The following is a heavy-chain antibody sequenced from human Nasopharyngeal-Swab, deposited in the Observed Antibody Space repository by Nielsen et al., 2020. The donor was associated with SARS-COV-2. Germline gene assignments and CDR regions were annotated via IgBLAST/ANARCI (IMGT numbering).Heavy chain of an antibody. CDR3: AREIWSGSFLDY. J-gene: IGHJ4*02. Sequence: GGSLRLSCAASGFTFSDYYMSWIRQAPGKGLEWASYISSSGSTIYYADSVKGRFTISRDNAKNSLYLQMNSLRAEDTAVYYCAREIWSGSFLDYWGQGTLVTVSS. V-gene: IGHV3-11*01. CDR1: GFTFSDYY. CDR2: ISSSGSTI. D-gene: IGHD1-26*01.